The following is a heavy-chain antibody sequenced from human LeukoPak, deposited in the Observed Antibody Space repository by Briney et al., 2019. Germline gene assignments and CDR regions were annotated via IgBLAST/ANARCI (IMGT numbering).Heavy chain of an antibody. D-gene: IGHD5-24*01. J-gene: IGHJ4*02. Sequence: ASVKVSCKASGGTFSSYAISWVRQAPGQGLEWMGGIIPIFGTANYAQKFQGRVTITTDESTSTAYMELSSLRSEDTAVYDCARGDGYNHQFDYWGQGTLVTVSS. CDR1: GGTFSSYA. V-gene: IGHV1-69*05. CDR2: IIPIFGTA. CDR3: ARGDGYNHQFDY.